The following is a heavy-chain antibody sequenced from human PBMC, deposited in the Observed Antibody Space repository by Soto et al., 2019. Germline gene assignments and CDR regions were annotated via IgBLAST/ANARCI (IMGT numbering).Heavy chain of an antibody. CDR1: GFPLGANA. CDR3: ANFFIRGIGSAGSRGDFQH. D-gene: IGHD6-13*01. CDR2: FSGSSDST. V-gene: IGHV3-23*01. Sequence: EVQLLESGGAWVRPGGPLGLPGAASGFPLGANALTGSPQAPGRGLGGAQVFSGSSDSTYYADSVKGRFTISRNNSKNTLYLQMNSLRAEDTAVYYCANFFIRGIGSAGSRGDFQHWGQGTLVTVSS. J-gene: IGHJ1*01.